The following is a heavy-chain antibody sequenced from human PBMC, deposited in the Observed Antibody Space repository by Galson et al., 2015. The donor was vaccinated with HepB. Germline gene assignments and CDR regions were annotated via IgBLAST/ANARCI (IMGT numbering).Heavy chain of an antibody. J-gene: IGHJ4*02. V-gene: IGHV4-34*01. CDR3: ASTVAAHYFDY. CDR1: GGSFSVYY. CDR2: INHSGST. Sequence: SETLSLTCAVYGGSFSVYYWSWIRQPPRKGLEWLGEINHSGSTNYNPSLKRRVTISVDTSKNQFSLKLSSVTAADTAVYYCASTVAAHYFDYWGQGTLVTVSS. D-gene: IGHD6-19*01.